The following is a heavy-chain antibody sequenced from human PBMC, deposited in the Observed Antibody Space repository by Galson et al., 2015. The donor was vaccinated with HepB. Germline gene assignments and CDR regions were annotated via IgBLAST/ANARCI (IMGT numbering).Heavy chain of an antibody. D-gene: IGHD6-13*01. CDR2: ISYDGSNK. Sequence: SLRLSCAASGFTFSSYAMHWVRQAPGKGLEWVAVISYDGSNKYYADSVKGRFTISRDNSKNTLYLQMNSLRAEDTAVYYCARGQQLVQFDYWGQGTLVTVSS. CDR3: ARGQQLVQFDY. J-gene: IGHJ4*02. V-gene: IGHV3-30*04. CDR1: GFTFSSYA.